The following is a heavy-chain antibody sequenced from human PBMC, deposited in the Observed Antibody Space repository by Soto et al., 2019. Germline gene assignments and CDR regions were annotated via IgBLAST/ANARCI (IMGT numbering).Heavy chain of an antibody. Sequence: QVQLVQSGAEVKKPGASVKVSCKASGYTFTNYYLHWVRQAPGQGLEWMGVMHPSGDSTTFALKFQGRVTMTSDTYTSTVSMELSSLRSEDTGVYYCARVGSSGWYDAFDIWGQGTMVTVSS. CDR3: ARVGSSGWYDAFDI. D-gene: IGHD6-19*01. V-gene: IGHV1-46*03. CDR1: GYTFTNYY. CDR2: MHPSGDST. J-gene: IGHJ3*02.